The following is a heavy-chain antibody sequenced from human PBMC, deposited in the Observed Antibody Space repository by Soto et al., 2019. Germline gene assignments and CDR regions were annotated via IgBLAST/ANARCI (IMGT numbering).Heavy chain of an antibody. CDR1: GFTFSAYA. CDR2: IHGGGGAT. V-gene: IGHV3-23*01. J-gene: IGHJ2*01. Sequence: EVQLLESGGGLVQPGGSLRLSCAASGFTFSAYAMGWVRQAPGKGLEWVSTIHGGGGATHYADSVKGRFTISRDDSKNTLYAPMNSLRAEDTAVYYLAHFEGHPLEYWYFKSWGRGTLVTVSS. D-gene: IGHD3-9*01. CDR3: AHFEGHPLEYWYFKS.